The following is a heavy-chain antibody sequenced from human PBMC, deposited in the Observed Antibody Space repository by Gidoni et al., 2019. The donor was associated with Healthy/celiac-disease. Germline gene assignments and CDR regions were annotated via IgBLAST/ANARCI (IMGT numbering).Heavy chain of an antibody. CDR1: GFTCRSYW. D-gene: IGHD3-10*01. J-gene: IGHJ6*02. CDR3: ARVLVLLWFGEYYGMDV. Sequence: EVQLVESGGGLVQPGGSLRLSCAASGFTCRSYWMSWVRQAPGKGLEWVANIKQDGSETYYVDSGKGRCTISRDNAKNSLYLQMNSLRAEDTAVYYCARVLVLLWFGEYYGMDVWGQGTTVTVSS. V-gene: IGHV3-7*05. CDR2: IKQDGSET.